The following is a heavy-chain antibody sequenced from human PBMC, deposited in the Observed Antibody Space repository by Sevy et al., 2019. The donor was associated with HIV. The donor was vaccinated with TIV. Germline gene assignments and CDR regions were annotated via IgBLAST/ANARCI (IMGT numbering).Heavy chain of an antibody. Sequence: GGSLRLSCRASGFTFSNYDMHWVRQATGKGLEWVSAIDNAGDTYYADSVKGRFTISRENGRDSLYLQMNSLRAGDTSVYYWARELYYGMDVWGQGTTVTVSS. J-gene: IGHJ6*02. CDR3: ARELYYGMDV. CDR1: GFTFSNYD. V-gene: IGHV3-13*01. D-gene: IGHD3-10*01. CDR2: IDNAGDT.